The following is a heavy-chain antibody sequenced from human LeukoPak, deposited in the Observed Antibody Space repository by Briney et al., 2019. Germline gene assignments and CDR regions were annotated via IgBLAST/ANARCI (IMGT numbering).Heavy chain of an antibody. D-gene: IGHD4-17*01. CDR1: GFTFSSYA. CDR3: AKVEAWTTVTGSGVEY. V-gene: IGHV3-23*01. CDR2: ISGSGGST. Sequence: PGGSLRLSCAASGFTFSSYAMSWVRQAPGKGLEWVSSISGSGGSTYYADSVKGRFTISRDNSKNTLYLQMNSLRAEDTAVHYCAKVEAWTTVTGSGVEYWGQGTLVTVSS. J-gene: IGHJ4*02.